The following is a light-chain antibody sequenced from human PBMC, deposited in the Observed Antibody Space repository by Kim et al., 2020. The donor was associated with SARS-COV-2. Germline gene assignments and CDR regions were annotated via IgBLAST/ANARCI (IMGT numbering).Light chain of an antibody. CDR1: QSGTSDY. CDR3: QQYGRSPDT. J-gene: IGKJ2*01. V-gene: IGKV3-20*01. CDR2: GAS. Sequence: LAPGCGATLSCRASQSGTSDYLAWCQQKPGQPPRLLIYGASTRATGIPDKFSGSGSGTDFTLTISRLEPEDFAVYYCQQYGRSPDTFGQGTKLEIK.